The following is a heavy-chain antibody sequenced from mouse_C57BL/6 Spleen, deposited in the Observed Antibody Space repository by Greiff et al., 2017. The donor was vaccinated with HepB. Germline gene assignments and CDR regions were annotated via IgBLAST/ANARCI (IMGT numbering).Heavy chain of an antibody. CDR3: ARWMITTGNYDAMDY. D-gene: IGHD2-4*01. V-gene: IGHV2-2*01. CDR2: IWSGGST. CDR1: GFSLTSYG. J-gene: IGHJ4*01. Sequence: VMLVESGPGLVQPSQSLSITCTVSGFSLTSYGVHWVRQSPGKGLEWLGVIWSGGSTDYNAAFISRLSISKDNSKSQVFFKMNSLQADDTAIYYCARWMITTGNYDAMDYWGQGTSVTVSS.